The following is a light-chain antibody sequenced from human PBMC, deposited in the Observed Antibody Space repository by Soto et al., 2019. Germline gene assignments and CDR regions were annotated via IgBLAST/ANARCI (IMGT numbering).Light chain of an antibody. Sequence: EIVMTQSPATLSVSPGERATLSCRASQSVNIYLAWYQQKPGQAPRLLIFGATYRANGIPARFSGSGSGTEFNLTISSLQSEDFGVYFCQQYDDWLRLTFGGGTKVEIK. V-gene: IGKV3D-15*01. CDR1: QSVNIY. CDR2: GAT. CDR3: QQYDDWLRLT. J-gene: IGKJ4*01.